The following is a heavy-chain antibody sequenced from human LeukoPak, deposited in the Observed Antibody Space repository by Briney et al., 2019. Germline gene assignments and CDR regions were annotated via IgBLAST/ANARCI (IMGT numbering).Heavy chain of an antibody. Sequence: GASVKVSCKASGYTFTSYGISWVRQAPGQGLEWMGWISAYNGNTNYAQKLRGRVTMTTDTSTSTAYMELRSLRSDDTAVYYCARDQLPGYYYYYMDVWGKGTTVTVSS. CDR2: ISAYNGNT. CDR1: GYTFTSYG. D-gene: IGHD2-2*01. V-gene: IGHV1-18*01. CDR3: ARDQLPGYYYYYMDV. J-gene: IGHJ6*03.